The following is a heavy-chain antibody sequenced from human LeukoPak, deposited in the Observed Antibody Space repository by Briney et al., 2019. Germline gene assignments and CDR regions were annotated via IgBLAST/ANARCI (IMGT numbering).Heavy chain of an antibody. CDR3: ARDIGGMTTEYYFDN. V-gene: IGHV3-74*01. J-gene: IGHJ4*02. D-gene: IGHD4-11*01. CDR1: GFTFSSYW. CDR2: INGDGRNI. Sequence: GGSLRLSCVASGFTFSSYWMHWVRQDPRKGLVWVSRINGDGRNINYADSVRGRFTISRDNAKNSLYLQMNSLRAEDTAVYYCARDIGGMTTEYYFDNWGQGTLVTVSS.